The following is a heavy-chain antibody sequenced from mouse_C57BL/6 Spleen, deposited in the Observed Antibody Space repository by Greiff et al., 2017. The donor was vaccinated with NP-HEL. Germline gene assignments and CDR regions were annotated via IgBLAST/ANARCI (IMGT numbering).Heavy chain of an antibody. CDR3: ARFATVVAPRAMDY. CDR1: GYAFSSSW. J-gene: IGHJ4*01. V-gene: IGHV1-82*01. CDR2: IYPGDGDT. Sequence: QVQLQQSGPELVKPGASVKISCKASGYAFSSSWMNWVKQRPGKGLEWIGRIYPGDGDTNYNGKFKGKATLTADKSSSTAYMQLSSLTSEDSAVYFSARFATVVAPRAMDYWGQGTSVTVSS. D-gene: IGHD1-1*01.